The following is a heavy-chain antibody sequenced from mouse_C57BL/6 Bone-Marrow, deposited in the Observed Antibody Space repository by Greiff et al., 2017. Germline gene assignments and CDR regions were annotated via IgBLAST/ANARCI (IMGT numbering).Heavy chain of an antibody. V-gene: IGHV1-55*01. CDR2: IYPGSGST. CDR3: SRRYDSSYWYCYV. CDR1: GYTFTSYW. D-gene: IGHD1-1*01. J-gene: IGHJ1*03. Sequence: VQLQQPGAELVKPGASVKMSCKASGYTFTSYWITWVKQRPGQGLEWIGDIYPGSGSTTYNEKFKSKATLTVDTSSSTAYMQRSGLTSEDSAVYYCSRRYDSSYWYCYVCGTGTTITVTS.